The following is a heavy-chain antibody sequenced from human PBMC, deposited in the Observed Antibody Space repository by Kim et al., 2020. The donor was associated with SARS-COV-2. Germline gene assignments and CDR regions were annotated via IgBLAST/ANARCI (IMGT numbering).Heavy chain of an antibody. D-gene: IGHD2-15*01. J-gene: IGHJ4*02. CDR1: GYTFASYY. CDR3: ARETLGSCSGGTCYSYAY. CDR2: INPRRGST. Sequence: ASVKVSCKASGYTFASYYMHWVRQAPGQGLEWMGIINPRRGSTTYAQRFQGRVTMTRDTSTTTVYMEMSRLTSEDTAVYYCARETLGSCSGGTCYSYAYWGQGTLVTVSS. V-gene: IGHV1-46*01.